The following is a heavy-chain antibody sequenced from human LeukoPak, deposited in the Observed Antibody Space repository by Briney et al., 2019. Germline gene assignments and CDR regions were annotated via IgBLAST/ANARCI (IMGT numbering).Heavy chain of an antibody. CDR1: GYTFTSYD. CDR3: ARGGYSSSWYDAFDI. D-gene: IGHD6-13*01. CDR2: MNPNSGNT. V-gene: IGHV1-8*01. J-gene: IGHJ3*02. Sequence: ASVKVSCKASGYTFTSYDINWVRQAPGQGLEWMGWMNPNSGNTDYAQKFQGRVTMTRNTSKSTAYMEVSSLRSEDTAVYYCARGGYSSSWYDAFDIWGQGTMVTVSS.